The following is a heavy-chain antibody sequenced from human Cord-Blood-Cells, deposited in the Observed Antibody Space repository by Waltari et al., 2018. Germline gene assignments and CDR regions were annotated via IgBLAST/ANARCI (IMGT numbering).Heavy chain of an antibody. CDR2: INHSGST. CDR1: GGSFSGYY. Sequence: QVQLQQWGAGLLKPSETLSLTCAVSGGSFSGYYWSWIRQPPGKGLEWIGEINHSGSTNYNPSINSRVTISVDTSKNQFSLKLSSVTAADTAVYYCARVGRQLVATSGNPWGQGTLVTVAS. V-gene: IGHV4-34*01. CDR3: ARVGRQLVATSGNP. D-gene: IGHD5-12*01. J-gene: IGHJ5*02.